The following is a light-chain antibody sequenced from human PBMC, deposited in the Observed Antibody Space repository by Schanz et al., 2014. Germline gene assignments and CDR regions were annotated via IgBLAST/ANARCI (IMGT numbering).Light chain of an antibody. CDR3: SSHTAITTAVV. CDR2: DVS. V-gene: IGLV2-14*01. J-gene: IGLJ2*01. Sequence: QSVLTQPASVSGSPGQSITISCTGTSSDVGGYNYVSWYQQHPGKAPKLMIYDVSNRPSGVSNRFSGSKSGNTASLTISGLQAEDEADYYCSSHTAITTAVVFGGGTKLTVL. CDR1: SSDVGGYNY.